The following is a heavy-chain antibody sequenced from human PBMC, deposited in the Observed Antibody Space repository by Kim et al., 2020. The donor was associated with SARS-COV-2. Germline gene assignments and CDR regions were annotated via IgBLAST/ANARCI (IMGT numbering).Heavy chain of an antibody. J-gene: IGHJ1*01. Sequence: GGSLRLSCAASGFIFSDYHMHWVRQAPGKGLEWVAGISNDGRRKEYTDSVRGRFTISRGRSNDPLYLQMTRLRDEDTAGYYWATDSERSGGYVNHWGQG. V-gene: IGHV3-30*14. CDR3: ATDSERSGGYVNH. D-gene: IGHD3-16*01. CDR1: GFIFSDYH. CDR2: ISNDGRRK.